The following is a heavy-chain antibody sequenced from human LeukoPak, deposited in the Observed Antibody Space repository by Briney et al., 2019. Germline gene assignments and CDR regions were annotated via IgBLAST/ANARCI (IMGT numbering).Heavy chain of an antibody. CDR3: ARDITGTTGLGVDAFDI. V-gene: IGHV1-2*04. CDR1: GYTFTNYD. D-gene: IGHD1-20*01. Sequence: GASVKVSCKTSGYTFTNYDINWVRQAPGQGLEWMGWINPNSGGTNYAQRFQGWVTMTRDTSISTAYMELSRLRSDDTAVYYCARDITGTTGLGVDAFDIWGQGTMVTVSS. CDR2: INPNSGGT. J-gene: IGHJ3*02.